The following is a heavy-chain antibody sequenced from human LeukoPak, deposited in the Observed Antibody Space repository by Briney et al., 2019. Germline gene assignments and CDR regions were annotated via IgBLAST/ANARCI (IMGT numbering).Heavy chain of an antibody. CDR2: IYTSGST. D-gene: IGHD2-2*01. Sequence: SETLSLTCTVSGGSISSYYWSWIRQPAGKGLEWIGRIYTSGSTNYNPSLKSRVTMSVDTSKNQFSLKLSSVTAADTAVYYCARDRYCSSTSCYRGAGNYYYYMDVWGKGTTVTISS. V-gene: IGHV4-4*07. CDR3: ARDRYCSSTSCYRGAGNYYYYMDV. CDR1: GGSISSYY. J-gene: IGHJ6*03.